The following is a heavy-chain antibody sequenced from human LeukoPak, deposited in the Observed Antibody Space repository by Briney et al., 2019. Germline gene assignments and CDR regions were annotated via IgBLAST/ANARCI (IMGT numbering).Heavy chain of an antibody. CDR3: ARRGRSSSNFDF. J-gene: IGHJ4*02. V-gene: IGHV5-10-1*01. CDR2: IDPTDSYT. Sequence: GESLKISCKGSGYIFTSYWITWGRQMPGKGLEWMGMIDPTDSYTNYSPSFQGHVTISTDKSISTAYLQWSSLKASDTAIYYCARRGRSSSNFDFWGQGTLVTVSS. D-gene: IGHD6-6*01. CDR1: GYIFTSYW.